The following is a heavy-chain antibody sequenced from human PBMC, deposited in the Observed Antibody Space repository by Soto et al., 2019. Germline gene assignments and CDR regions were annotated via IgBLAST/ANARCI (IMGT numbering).Heavy chain of an antibody. CDR3: ATVDRSVALVGWFDP. CDR1: GGTFSSYV. J-gene: IGHJ5*02. D-gene: IGHD2-8*02. Sequence: QVHLEQSGAEVKKPGSSVKVSCKFSGGTFSSYVIIWVRQAPGQGLEWMGGIIPVSGTANYAQKFQGRVTMSADAATNTAYMELSSVRFGDTAVYYCATVDRSVALVGWFDPWGQGTLVTVSS. CDR2: IIPVSGTA. V-gene: IGHV1-69*01.